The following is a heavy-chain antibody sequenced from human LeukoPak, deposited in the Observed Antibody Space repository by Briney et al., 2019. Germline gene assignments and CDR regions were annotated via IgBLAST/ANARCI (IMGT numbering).Heavy chain of an antibody. CDR1: GGSISSSSYY. CDR3: ARALGSYRRGYSGYDLEDY. V-gene: IGHV4-39*07. D-gene: IGHD5-12*01. J-gene: IGHJ4*02. CDR2: IYYSGST. Sequence: SETLSLTCTVSGGSISSSSYYWGWIRQPPGKGLEWIGSIYYSGSTYYNPSLKSRVTISVDTSKNQFSLKLSSVTAADTAVYYCARALGSYRRGYSGYDLEDYWGQGTLVTVSS.